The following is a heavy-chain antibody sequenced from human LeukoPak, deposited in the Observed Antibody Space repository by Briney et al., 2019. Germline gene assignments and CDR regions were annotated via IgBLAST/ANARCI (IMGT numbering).Heavy chain of an antibody. CDR1: GASVSPYY. D-gene: IGHD3-10*01. Sequence: SETLSLTCTVSGASVSPYYWSWMRQPPGKGLEWIGDVFYTGSTTYNPSLKRRLTISVDTSKSQSSLKLNSVTAADTAVYYCARDLVPSRGFDYWGRGTLVTVSS. CDR2: VFYTGST. V-gene: IGHV4-59*02. CDR3: ARDLVPSRGFDY. J-gene: IGHJ4*02.